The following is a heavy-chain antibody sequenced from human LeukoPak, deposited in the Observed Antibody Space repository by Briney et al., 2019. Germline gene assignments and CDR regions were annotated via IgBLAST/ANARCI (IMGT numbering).Heavy chain of an antibody. V-gene: IGHV3-21*01. D-gene: IGHD3-16*01. J-gene: IGHJ4*02. CDR1: VFTFRGYS. CDR2: ISSSSIYI. Sequence: GRTLSPSSAPSVFTFRGYSMMCVREAPGEGLECVSAISSSSIYIYYAASAKGRFTISRDNAKNSLYLQLNSLGAEDTAVYDCARGPRGRYYFVFWGQGTLVTVSS. CDR3: ARGPRGRYYFVF.